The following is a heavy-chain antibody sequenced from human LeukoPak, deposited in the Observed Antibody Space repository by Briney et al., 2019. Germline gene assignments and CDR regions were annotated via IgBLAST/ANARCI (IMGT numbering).Heavy chain of an antibody. Sequence: SETLSLTCTVSGGSISSYYLSWIRQPAGKGLEWIGRIYTSGSTNYNPSLKSRVTMSVDTSKNQFSLKLSSVTAADTAVYYCARGVGICYYGSGSYIGYYFDYWGQGTLVTVSS. J-gene: IGHJ4*02. V-gene: IGHV4-4*07. CDR3: ARGVGICYYGSGSYIGYYFDY. D-gene: IGHD3-10*01. CDR1: GGSISSYY. CDR2: IYTSGST.